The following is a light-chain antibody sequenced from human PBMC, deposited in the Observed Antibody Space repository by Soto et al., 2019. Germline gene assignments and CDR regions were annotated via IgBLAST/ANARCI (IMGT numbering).Light chain of an antibody. CDR3: ASYTTPTPLC. V-gene: IGLV2-14*01. CDR1: SSDVGGYNY. CDR2: EVS. J-gene: IGLJ2*01. Sequence: QSALTQPASVSGSPGESITISCTGTSSDVGGYNYVSWYQQYPGKGPKLMIYEVSNRPSGVSNRFSGSKSGNTASLTISGLQAEAEANDYGASYTTPTPLCFGGGPKLPVL.